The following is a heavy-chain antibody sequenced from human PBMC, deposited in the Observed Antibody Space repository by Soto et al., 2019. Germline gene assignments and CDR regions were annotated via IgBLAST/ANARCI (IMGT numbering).Heavy chain of an antibody. D-gene: IGHD4-17*01. CDR2: ISYDGSNK. V-gene: IGHV3-30-3*01. Sequence: QVQLVESGGGVVQPGRSLRLSCAASGFTFSSYAMHWVRKAPGKGLEWVAVISYDGSNKYYADSVKGRFTISRDNSKNTLYLQMNSLRAEDTAVYYCARDVDDYGDYSRWYYYYGMDVWGQGTTVTVSS. J-gene: IGHJ6*02. CDR1: GFTFSSYA. CDR3: ARDVDDYGDYSRWYYYYGMDV.